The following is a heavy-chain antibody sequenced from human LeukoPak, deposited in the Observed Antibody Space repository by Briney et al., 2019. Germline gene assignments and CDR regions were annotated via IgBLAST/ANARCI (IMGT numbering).Heavy chain of an antibody. Sequence: SESLSLTCSVSGGSINTYYWSWIRQTPGKGLEWIGFIYYTGSTNYNPSLKSRVTMSVDTSKSQFSLKLTSVTAADTALYYCARGANRLDSWGRGTLVTVSS. CDR2: IYYTGST. CDR3: ARGANRLDS. CDR1: GGSINTYY. D-gene: IGHD1-14*01. J-gene: IGHJ4*02. V-gene: IGHV4-59*12.